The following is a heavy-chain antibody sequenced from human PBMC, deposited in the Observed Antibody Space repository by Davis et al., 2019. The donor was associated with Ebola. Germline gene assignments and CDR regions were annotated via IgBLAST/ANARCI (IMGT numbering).Heavy chain of an antibody. CDR1: GYTFTSYY. J-gene: IGHJ2*01. CDR3: ARGDSSGYMGWYFDL. Sequence: AASVKVSCKASGYTFTSYYMHWVRQAPGQGLEWMGIINPSGGSTSYAQKFQGRVTITRDTSASTAYMELSSLRSEDTAVYYCARGDSSGYMGWYFDLWGRGTLVTVSS. D-gene: IGHD3-22*01. CDR2: INPSGGST. V-gene: IGHV1-46*01.